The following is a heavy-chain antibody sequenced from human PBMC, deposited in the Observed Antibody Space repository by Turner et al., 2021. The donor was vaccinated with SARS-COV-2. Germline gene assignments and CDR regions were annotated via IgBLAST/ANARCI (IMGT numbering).Heavy chain of an antibody. J-gene: IGHJ6*02. CDR1: VFTVRSNY. D-gene: IGHD1-26*01. V-gene: IGHV3-53*01. Sequence: GGFLRLFCAASVFTVRSNYMRWVRQAPGKGLEWVRVIYSGGSTYYADSVKGRFTITRDNSNNTLYLQMTSVKADDTAVYYCARDGAWKPEAMDVWGQGTTVTVSS. CDR2: IYSGGST. CDR3: ARDGAWKPEAMDV.